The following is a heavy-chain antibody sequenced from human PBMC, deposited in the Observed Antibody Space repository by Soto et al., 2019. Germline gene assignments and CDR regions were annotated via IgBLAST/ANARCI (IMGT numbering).Heavy chain of an antibody. D-gene: IGHD3-9*01. CDR2: IYSGGST. CDR3: ARGPPTGYADEALDY. Sequence: AGGALRLSCGAPGVTVSNNYMSWVRQAPGKGLEWVSVIYSGGSTYYADSVKGRFTISRDNSKNTLYLQMNSLRAEDTAVYYCARGPPTGYADEALDYWGQGTLVTVSS. J-gene: IGHJ4*02. V-gene: IGHV3-53*01. CDR1: GVTVSNNY.